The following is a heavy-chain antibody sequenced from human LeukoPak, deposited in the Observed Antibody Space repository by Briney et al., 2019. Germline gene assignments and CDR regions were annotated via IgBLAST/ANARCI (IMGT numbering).Heavy chain of an antibody. J-gene: IGHJ6*03. CDR1: GFTFTNYA. CDR2: ISGNDIST. V-gene: IGHV3-23*01. D-gene: IGHD1-1*01. CDR3: AKEPSWTYYYYYSMDV. Sequence: GGSLRLSCAASGFTFTNYAMSWVREAPGRAVEWVSGISGNDISTYYAAYVNGPLTISRDNSKSTLYLQMARLRAADTAAYYSAKEPSWTYYYYYSMDVWGKGTPVTVSS.